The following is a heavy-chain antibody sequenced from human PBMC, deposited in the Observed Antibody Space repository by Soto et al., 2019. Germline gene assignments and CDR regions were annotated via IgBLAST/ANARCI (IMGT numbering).Heavy chain of an antibody. J-gene: IGHJ4*02. CDR1: GFTFSGYS. D-gene: IGHD3-9*01. CDR2: ISSGSKTI. V-gene: IGHV3-48*02. Sequence: GGSLRLSCAASGFTFSGYSVNWVRQAPGKGLEWVSYISSGSKTIYYAESVKGRFTVSRDNARNSQYLQMDSLRDEDTAVYYCAREDILGVRSFDYWGQGTLVTVSS. CDR3: AREDILGVRSFDY.